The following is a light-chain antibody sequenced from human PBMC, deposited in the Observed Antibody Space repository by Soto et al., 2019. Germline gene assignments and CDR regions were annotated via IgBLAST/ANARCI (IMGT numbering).Light chain of an antibody. Sequence: EILMTQSPATLSVSPGERVILSCRASQSVGSTLAWYQQKPGQAPRLLIRGASTRATGVPARFSGSGSGTEFTLTIGSLQSEDFVVYYCQQYSTSLTFGGGTTLEIK. CDR1: QSVGST. J-gene: IGKJ4*02. CDR3: QQYSTSLT. CDR2: GAS. V-gene: IGKV3-15*01.